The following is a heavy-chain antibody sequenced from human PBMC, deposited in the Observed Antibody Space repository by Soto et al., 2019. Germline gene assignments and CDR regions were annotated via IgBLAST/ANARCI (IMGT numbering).Heavy chain of an antibody. CDR1: GGTFSSSA. J-gene: IGHJ4*02. CDR3: ARDGTLYDSSGYYYLY. Sequence: QVQLVQSGAEVKKPGSSVKVSCKASGGTFSSSAISWVRQAPGQGLEWMGGIIPIFGTPNYAQKFQGRVTITADESTRTAYMELSSLRCEDTAVYYCARDGTLYDSSGYYYLYWGQGTLVTVSS. V-gene: IGHV1-69*01. D-gene: IGHD3-22*01. CDR2: IIPIFGTP.